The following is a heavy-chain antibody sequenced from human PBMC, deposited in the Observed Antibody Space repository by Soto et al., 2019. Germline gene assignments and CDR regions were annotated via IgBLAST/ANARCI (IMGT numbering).Heavy chain of an antibody. CDR1: GFTFSSYG. V-gene: IGHV3-30*18. Sequence: GGSLRLSCAASGFTFSSYGMHWVRQAPGKGLEWVAVISYDGSNKYYADSVKGRFTISRDNSKNTLYLQMNSLRAEDTAVYYCAKDPSLYGDYGEPNDYWGQGTLVTVSS. J-gene: IGHJ4*02. CDR2: ISYDGSNK. D-gene: IGHD4-17*01. CDR3: AKDPSLYGDYGEPNDY.